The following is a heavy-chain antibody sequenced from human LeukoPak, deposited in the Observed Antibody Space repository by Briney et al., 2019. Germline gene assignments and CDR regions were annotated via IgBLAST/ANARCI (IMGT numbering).Heavy chain of an antibody. CDR1: GFTFSSYS. V-gene: IGHV3-21*01. J-gene: IGHJ6*02. D-gene: IGHD5-18*01. CDR3: AREDTAMVTDYYYGMDV. Sequence: GGSLRLSCAASGFTFSSYSMNWVRQAPGKGLEWVSSISSSSSYIYYADSVKGRFTISRDNAENSLYLQMNSLRAEDTAVYYCAREDTAMVTDYYYGMDVWGQGTTVTVSS. CDR2: ISSSSSYI.